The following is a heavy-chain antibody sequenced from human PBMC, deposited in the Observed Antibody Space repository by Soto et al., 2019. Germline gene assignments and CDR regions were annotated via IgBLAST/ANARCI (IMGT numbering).Heavy chain of an antibody. J-gene: IGHJ6*02. Sequence: ASVKVSCKASGYTFTSYYMHWARQAPGQGLEWMGIINPSGGSTSYAQKFQGRVTMTRDTSTSTVYMELSSLRSEDTAVYYCARDPTVVVVAATPVDYYYGMDVWGQGTTVTVSS. CDR2: INPSGGST. V-gene: IGHV1-46*01. CDR1: GYTFTSYY. CDR3: ARDPTVVVVAATPVDYYYGMDV. D-gene: IGHD2-15*01.